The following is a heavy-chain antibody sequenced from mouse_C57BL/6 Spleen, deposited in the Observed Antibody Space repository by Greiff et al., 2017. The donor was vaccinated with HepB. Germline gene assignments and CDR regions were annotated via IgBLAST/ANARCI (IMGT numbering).Heavy chain of an antibody. CDR1: GYTFTSYW. V-gene: IGHV1-55*01. J-gene: IGHJ3*01. Sequence: VQLQQPGAELVKPGASVKMSCKASGYTFTSYWITWVKQRPGQGLEWIGDIYPGSGSTNYNEKFKSKATLTVDTSSSTAYMQLSSLTSEDSAVYYCARGGIPNYVGGWFADWGQGTLVTVSA. CDR3: ARGGIPNYVGGWFAD. CDR2: IYPGSGST. D-gene: IGHD2-1*01.